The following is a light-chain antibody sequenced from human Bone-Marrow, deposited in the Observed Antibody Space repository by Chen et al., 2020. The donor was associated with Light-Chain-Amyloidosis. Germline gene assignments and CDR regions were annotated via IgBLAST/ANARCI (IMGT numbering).Light chain of an antibody. CDR3: QQYYSTPLT. CDR1: QSVLYSSNNKNY. J-gene: IGKJ4*01. V-gene: IGKV4-1*01. CDR2: WAS. Sequence: DIVMTQSPDSLAVSLGERATINCKSSQSVLYSSNNKNYLAWYQQKPGQPPKLLIYWASPRESGVPDRFSGSGSGIDFTLTISSLQAEDVAVYYCQQYYSTPLTFGGGTKVEIK.